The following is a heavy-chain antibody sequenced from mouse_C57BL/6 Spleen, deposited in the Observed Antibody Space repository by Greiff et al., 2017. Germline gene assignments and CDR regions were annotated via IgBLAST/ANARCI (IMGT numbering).Heavy chain of an antibody. J-gene: IGHJ2*01. CDR3: ARSGSSYGYFDY. V-gene: IGHV3-1*01. CDR2: ISYSGST. D-gene: IGHD1-1*01. Sequence: EVQLVESGPGMVKPSQSLSLTCTVTGYSITSGYDWHWIRHFPGNKLEWMGYISYSGSTNYNPSLKSRISITHDTSKNHFFLKLNSVTTEDTATYYCARSGSSYGYFDYWGQGTTLTVSS. CDR1: GYSITSGYD.